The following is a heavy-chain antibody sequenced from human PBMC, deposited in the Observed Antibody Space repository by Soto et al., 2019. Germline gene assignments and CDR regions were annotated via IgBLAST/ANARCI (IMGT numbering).Heavy chain of an antibody. Sequence: QLQLQESGPGLVKPSETLSLTCTVSGGSISSSSYYWGWIRQPPGKGLEWIGSIYYSGSTYHNPSLTSRVTISVDTSKNQFSLKLSSVNSAETAVYYCARRDSCGWLPFDSWGQGTLVTVSS. V-gene: IGHV4-39*01. D-gene: IGHD6-19*01. CDR3: ARRDSCGWLPFDS. CDR2: IYYSGST. J-gene: IGHJ4*02. CDR1: GGSISSSSYY.